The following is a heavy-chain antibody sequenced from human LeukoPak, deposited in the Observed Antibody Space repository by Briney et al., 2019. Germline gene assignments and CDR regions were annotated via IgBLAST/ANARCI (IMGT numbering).Heavy chain of an antibody. D-gene: IGHD6-25*01. CDR2: ISSSGSTI. CDR1: GFTFSSYA. CDR3: ARSRYYYYYMDV. Sequence: GGSLRLSCAASGFTFSSYAMSWVRQAPGKGLEWVSYISSSGSTIYYADSVKGRFTISRDNAKNSLYLQMNSLRAEDTAVYYCARSRYYYYYMDVWGKGTTVTISS. J-gene: IGHJ6*03. V-gene: IGHV3-48*04.